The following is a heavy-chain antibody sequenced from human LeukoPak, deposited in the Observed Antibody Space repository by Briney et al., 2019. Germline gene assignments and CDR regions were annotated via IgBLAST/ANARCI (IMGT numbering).Heavy chain of an antibody. CDR3: ARLTGASNSGY. V-gene: IGHV3-23*01. CDR2: ISGSTLAT. J-gene: IGHJ4*02. CDR1: GFTFSSYA. D-gene: IGHD2-8*02. Sequence: GGSLRLSCAASGFTFSSYAMSWVHQAPGKGLEWVSDISGSTLATYYVGSVKGRFTISRDNSKNTLYLQMNSLKAEDTAVYYCARLTGASNSGYWGQGTLVAVSS.